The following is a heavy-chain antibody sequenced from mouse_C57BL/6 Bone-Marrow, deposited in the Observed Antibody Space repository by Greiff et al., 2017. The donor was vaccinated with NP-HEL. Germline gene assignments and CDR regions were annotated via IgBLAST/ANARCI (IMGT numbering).Heavy chain of an antibody. J-gene: IGHJ1*03. CDR3: ARRITTVVATRYVDV. D-gene: IGHD1-1*01. CDR2: IDPANGNP. CDR1: GFNIKNTY. Sequence: VQLQQSVAELVRPGASVKLSCTASGFNIKNTYMHWVKQRPEQGLEWIGRIDPANGNPKYAPKFQGKATITADTSSNTAYLQLSSLTSEDTAIYYCARRITTVVATRYVDVWGTGTTVTVSS. V-gene: IGHV14-3*01.